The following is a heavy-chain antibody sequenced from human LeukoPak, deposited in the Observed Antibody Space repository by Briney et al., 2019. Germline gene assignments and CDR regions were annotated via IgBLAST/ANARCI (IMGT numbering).Heavy chain of an antibody. J-gene: IGHJ4*02. CDR2: IWYDGSNK. D-gene: IGHD3-22*01. V-gene: IGHV3-33*01. Sequence: PGGSLRVSCAASGFTFSSYGMHWVRQAPGKGLEWVAVIWYDGSNKYYADSVKGRFTISRDNSKNTLYLQMDSLRAEDTAVYYCARERRDYNIPRHFDYWGQGTLVTVSS. CDR1: GFTFSSYG. CDR3: ARERRDYNIPRHFDY.